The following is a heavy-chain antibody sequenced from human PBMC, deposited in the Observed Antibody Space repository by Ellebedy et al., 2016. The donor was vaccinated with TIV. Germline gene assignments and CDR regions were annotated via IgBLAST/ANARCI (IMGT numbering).Heavy chain of an antibody. Sequence: GESLKISCAASGFTFSSYGMHWVRQAPGKGLEWVAVIWYDGSNKYYADSVKGRFTISRDNSKNTLYLQMNSLRAEDTAVYYCARGYSGSPDYWGQGTLVTVSS. CDR3: ARGYSGSPDY. V-gene: IGHV3-33*08. D-gene: IGHD1-26*01. J-gene: IGHJ4*02. CDR1: GFTFSSYG. CDR2: IWYDGSNK.